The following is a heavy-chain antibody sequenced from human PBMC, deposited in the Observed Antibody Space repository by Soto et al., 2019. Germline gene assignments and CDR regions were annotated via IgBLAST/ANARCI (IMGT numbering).Heavy chain of an antibody. Sequence: GASVKVSCKASGYTFTGYYMRWVRQAPGQGLEWMGWINPNSGGTNYAQKFQGRVTMTRDTSISTAYMELSRLRSDDTAVYYCASHGFYDFWSGYSPYYYGMDVWGQGTTVTVSS. V-gene: IGHV1-2*02. CDR2: INPNSGGT. J-gene: IGHJ6*02. D-gene: IGHD3-3*01. CDR1: GYTFTGYY. CDR3: ASHGFYDFWSGYSPYYYGMDV.